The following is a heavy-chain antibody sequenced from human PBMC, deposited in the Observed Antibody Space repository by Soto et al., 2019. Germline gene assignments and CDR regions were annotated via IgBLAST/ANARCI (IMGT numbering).Heavy chain of an antibody. CDR1: GDSIDSYY. Sequence: QVQLQESGPGLVKPSETLSLTCTVSGDSIDSYYWNWIRQSPGKGLEWIGYIYYSGTTKYNPSLKSRVTISVDTSKNQFSLRLNSVTAADTAVYYCARLRTTLDFWGQGTLVTVSS. V-gene: IGHV4-59*08. J-gene: IGHJ4*02. CDR3: ARLRTTLDF. CDR2: IYYSGTT.